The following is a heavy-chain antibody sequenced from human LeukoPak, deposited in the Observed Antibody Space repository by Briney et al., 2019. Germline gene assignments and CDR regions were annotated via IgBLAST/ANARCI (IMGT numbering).Heavy chain of an antibody. CDR1: GGSISSGSYY. CDR2: IYTSGST. Sequence: SQTLSLTCTVSGGSISSGSYYWSWIRQPAGKGLEWIGRIYTSGSTNYNPSLKSRVTISVDTSKNQFSLKLSSVTAADTAVYYCARDLTQYSGYEDAFDIWGQGTMVTVSS. D-gene: IGHD5-12*01. CDR3: ARDLTQYSGYEDAFDI. J-gene: IGHJ3*02. V-gene: IGHV4-61*02.